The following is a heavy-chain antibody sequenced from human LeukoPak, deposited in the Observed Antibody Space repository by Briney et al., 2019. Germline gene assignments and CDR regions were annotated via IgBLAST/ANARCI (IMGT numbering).Heavy chain of an antibody. CDR1: GYTFTSYD. D-gene: IGHD6-25*01. CDR3: ARGRYSSGIDP. J-gene: IGHJ5*02. CDR2: MNPNSGNT. Sequence: ASVKVSCKASGYTFTSYDINWVRPATGQGLEWMGWMNPNSGNTGYAQKFQGRVTITRNTSISTAYMELSSLRSEDTAVYYCARGRYSSGIDPWGQGTLVTVSS. V-gene: IGHV1-8*03.